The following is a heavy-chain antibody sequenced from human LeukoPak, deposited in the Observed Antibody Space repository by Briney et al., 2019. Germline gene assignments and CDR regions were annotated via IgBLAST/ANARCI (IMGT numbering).Heavy chain of an antibody. CDR1: GGSISSYY. V-gene: IGHV4-59*08. Sequence: SETLSLTCTVSGGSISSYYWSWIRQPPGKGLEWIGYIYYSGSTNYNPSLKSRVTISVDTSKNQFSLKLSSVTAADTAVYYCARHKRFVSGAFDYWGQGTLVTVSS. D-gene: IGHD1-26*01. J-gene: IGHJ4*02. CDR2: IYYSGST. CDR3: ARHKRFVSGAFDY.